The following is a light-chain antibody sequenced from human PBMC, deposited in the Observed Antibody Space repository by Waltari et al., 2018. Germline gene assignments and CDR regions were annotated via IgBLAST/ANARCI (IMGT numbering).Light chain of an antibody. CDR2: GAA. Sequence: DIQMTQSPSSVSASVGDRVTITCRASQDIRTWLAWYQQKPGKAPKLLIYGAASLQRGVPSRCSGSGSGTDFTLTISSLQPEDSATDYCQQANTFPCTFGQGTKLAI. V-gene: IGKV1-12*01. J-gene: IGKJ2*01. CDR3: QQANTFPCT. CDR1: QDIRTW.